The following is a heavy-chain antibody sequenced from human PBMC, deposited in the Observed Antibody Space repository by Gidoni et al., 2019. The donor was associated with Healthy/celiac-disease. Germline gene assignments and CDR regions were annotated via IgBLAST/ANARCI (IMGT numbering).Heavy chain of an antibody. CDR3: ARAVGAQDWFDP. CDR2: IYHSGST. V-gene: IGHV4-4*02. J-gene: IGHJ5*02. CDR1: GGSSSSSNW. Sequence: QLQLQYSGPGLLKPSGTLSLTCAVSGGSSSSSNWWSWVRQPPGKGLEWIGEIYHSGSTNYNPSLKSRVTISVDKSKNQFSLKLSSVTAADTAVYYCARAVGAQDWFDPWGQGTLVTVSS. D-gene: IGHD1-26*01.